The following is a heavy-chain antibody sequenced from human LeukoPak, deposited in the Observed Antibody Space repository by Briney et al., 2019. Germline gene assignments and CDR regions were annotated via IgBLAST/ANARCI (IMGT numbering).Heavy chain of an antibody. D-gene: IGHD1-26*01. V-gene: IGHV1-2*02. Sequence: ASVKVSCKASGYTFTGYYMHWVRQAPGQGLEWMGWTNPNSGGTNYAQKFQGRVTMTRDTSISTAYMELSRLRSDDTAVYYCARAPPEMYSGSLDYWGQGTLVTVSS. CDR2: TNPNSGGT. CDR3: ARAPPEMYSGSLDY. CDR1: GYTFTGYY. J-gene: IGHJ4*02.